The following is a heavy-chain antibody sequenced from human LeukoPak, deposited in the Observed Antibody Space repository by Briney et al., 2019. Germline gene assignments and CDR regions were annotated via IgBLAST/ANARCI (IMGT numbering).Heavy chain of an antibody. J-gene: IGHJ4*02. CDR2: INHSGST. V-gene: IGHV4-34*01. Sequence: RTSETLSLTCAVYGGSFSGYYWSWIRQPPGKGLEWIGEINHSGSTNYNPSLKSRVTISVDTSKNQFSLKLSSVTAADTAVYYCARAPPGYSYVGRWVYFDYWGQGTLVTVSS. D-gene: IGHD5-18*01. CDR1: GGSFSGYY. CDR3: ARAPPGYSYVGRWVYFDY.